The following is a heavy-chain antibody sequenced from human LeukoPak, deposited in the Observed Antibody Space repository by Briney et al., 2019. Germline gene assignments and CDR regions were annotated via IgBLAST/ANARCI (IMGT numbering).Heavy chain of an antibody. Sequence: GGSLRLSCAASGFTFSNAWMNWVRQAPGEGLEWVGRIKDKTDGGTTDYAAPVKGRFTISRDDSKNTLFLQMNSLRTEDTAVYYCSTLVTRWGQGTLVTVSS. CDR3: STLVTR. V-gene: IGHV3-15*07. CDR2: IKDKTDGGTT. CDR1: GFTFSNAW. D-gene: IGHD2-15*01. J-gene: IGHJ4*02.